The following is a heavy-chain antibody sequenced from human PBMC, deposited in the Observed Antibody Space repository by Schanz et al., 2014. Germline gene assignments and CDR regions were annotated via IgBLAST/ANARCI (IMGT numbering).Heavy chain of an antibody. CDR3: AKSYDTSGYSGFDY. V-gene: IGHV3-66*02. J-gene: IGHJ4*02. D-gene: IGHD3-22*01. Sequence: EVQLVESGGGLVQPGGSLRLSCAASGFTVSINYMSWVRQAPGKGLEWVSCITGGSTTYTYYADSVRGRFTISRDNSKNTLYLQMNSLRTEDTAVYFCAKSYDTSGYSGFDYWGQGTLVTVSS. CDR1: GFTVSINY. CDR2: ITGGSTTYT.